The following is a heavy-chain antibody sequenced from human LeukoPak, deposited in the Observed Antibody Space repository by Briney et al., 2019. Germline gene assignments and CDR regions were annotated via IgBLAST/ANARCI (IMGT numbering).Heavy chain of an antibody. D-gene: IGHD3-16*02. Sequence: GGSLRLSCAASGFTFSSYSMNWVRQAPGKGLEWVSYISSSGSTMYYADSVEGRFTISRDNAKNSLYLQMNNLRVEDTAVYYCAKDLLYSDVWGSYRPNPLDYWGQGTLVTVSS. CDR1: GFTFSSYS. J-gene: IGHJ4*02. CDR2: ISSSGSTM. V-gene: IGHV3-48*04. CDR3: AKDLLYSDVWGSYRPNPLDY.